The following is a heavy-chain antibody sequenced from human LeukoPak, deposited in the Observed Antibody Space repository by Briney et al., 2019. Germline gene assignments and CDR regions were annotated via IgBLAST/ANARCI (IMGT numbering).Heavy chain of an antibody. Sequence: GGSLRLSCAASGFTFDDYAMHWVRQAPGKGLEWVSGISWNSGSIGYADSVKGRFTISRDNAKNSLYLQMNSLRAEDTAVYYCARGTNSGYDIPADYWGQGTLVTVSS. CDR1: GFTFDDYA. J-gene: IGHJ4*02. V-gene: IGHV3-9*01. CDR2: ISWNSGSI. CDR3: ARGTNSGYDIPADY. D-gene: IGHD5-12*01.